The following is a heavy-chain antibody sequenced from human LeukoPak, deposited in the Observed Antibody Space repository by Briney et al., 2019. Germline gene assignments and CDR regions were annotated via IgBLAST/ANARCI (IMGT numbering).Heavy chain of an antibody. J-gene: IGHJ3*01. Sequence: SETLSLTCTVSGGSISSTSYYWGWIRQPPGKGLEWIGSIYYSGSTYYNPSLKSRVTISVDTSKDQFSLKLSSVTAADTAVYYCARHGGLSVDIAYAFDVWGQGTMVTVSS. CDR2: IYYSGST. V-gene: IGHV4-39*01. D-gene: IGHD5-12*01. CDR3: ARHGGLSVDIAYAFDV. CDR1: GGSISSTSYY.